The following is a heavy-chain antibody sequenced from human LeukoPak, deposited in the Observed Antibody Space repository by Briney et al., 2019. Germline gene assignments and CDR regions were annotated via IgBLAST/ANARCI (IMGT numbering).Heavy chain of an antibody. V-gene: IGHV1-18*01. Sequence: ASVKVSCKASGYTFTSYGISWVRQAPGQGLEWMGWISAYNGNTNYAQKLQGRATMTTDTSTSTAYMELRSLRSDDTAVYYCARDPDGDYAGWFDPWGQGTLVTVSS. J-gene: IGHJ5*02. CDR2: ISAYNGNT. CDR3: ARDPDGDYAGWFDP. CDR1: GYTFTSYG. D-gene: IGHD4-17*01.